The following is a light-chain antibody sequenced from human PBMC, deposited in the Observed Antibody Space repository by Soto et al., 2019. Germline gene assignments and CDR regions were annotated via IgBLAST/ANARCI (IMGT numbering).Light chain of an antibody. CDR1: QSVSSY. CDR3: QQRSNWLLT. J-gene: IGKJ3*01. V-gene: IGKV3-11*01. Sequence: EIVLTQSPATLSLSPGERATLSRRASQSVSSYLAWYQQKPGQAPRLLIYDASNRATGIPARFSGSGSGTDFTLTISSLEPEDFAVYYCQQRSNWLLTFGPGTKVDIK. CDR2: DAS.